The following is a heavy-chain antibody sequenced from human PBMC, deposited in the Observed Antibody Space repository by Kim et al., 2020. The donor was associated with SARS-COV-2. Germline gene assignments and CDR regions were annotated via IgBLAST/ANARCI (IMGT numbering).Heavy chain of an antibody. J-gene: IGHJ4*02. V-gene: IGHV3-23*01. CDR2: ISGSGGNI. Sequence: GGSLRLSCTASGFIFNNYAMSWVRQAPGKGLEWVSSISGSGGNIYYADSVKGRFTISRDRSKNTLYLQMNSLRAEDTALYYCARGLRGHVIAFDHWGQGTPVTVSS. CDR1: GFIFNNYA. D-gene: IGHD3-10*01. CDR3: ARGLRGHVIAFDH.